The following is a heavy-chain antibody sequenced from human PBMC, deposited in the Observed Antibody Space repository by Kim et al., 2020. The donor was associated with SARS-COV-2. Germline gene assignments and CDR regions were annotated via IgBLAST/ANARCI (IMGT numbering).Heavy chain of an antibody. D-gene: IGHD6-13*01. V-gene: IGHV3-23*01. CDR3: ASGYSSSWYTFDY. Sequence: YSDSVQGRFTISRDNSKNTLYLQMNSLRAEDTAVYYCASGYSSSWYTFDYWGQGTLVTVSS. J-gene: IGHJ4*02.